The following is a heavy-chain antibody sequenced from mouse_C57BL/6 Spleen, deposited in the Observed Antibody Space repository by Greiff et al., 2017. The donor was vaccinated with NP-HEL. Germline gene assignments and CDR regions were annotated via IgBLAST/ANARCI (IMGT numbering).Heavy chain of an antibody. J-gene: IGHJ3*01. CDR1: GYAFSSSW. CDR2: IYPGDGDT. V-gene: IGHV1-82*01. D-gene: IGHD4-1*01. Sequence: VQLHQSGPELVKPGASVKISCKASGYAFSSSWMNWVKQRPGKGLEWIGRIYPGDGDTNYNGKFKGKATLTADKSSSTAYMQLSSLTSEDSAVYFCARGALTPFAYWGQGTLVTVSA. CDR3: ARGALTPFAY.